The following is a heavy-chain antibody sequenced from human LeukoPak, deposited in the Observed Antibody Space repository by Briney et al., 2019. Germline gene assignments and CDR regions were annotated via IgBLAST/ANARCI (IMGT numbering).Heavy chain of an antibody. Sequence: SETLSLTCAVYGGSFSGYYWSWIRQPPGKGLEWIGEINHSGSTNYNPSLKSRVIISVDTSKNQFSLKLSSVTAADTAVHYCARGRYSSSFSDYWGQGTLVTVSS. V-gene: IGHV4-34*01. CDR3: ARGRYSSSFSDY. D-gene: IGHD6-13*01. CDR1: GGSFSGYY. CDR2: INHSGST. J-gene: IGHJ4*02.